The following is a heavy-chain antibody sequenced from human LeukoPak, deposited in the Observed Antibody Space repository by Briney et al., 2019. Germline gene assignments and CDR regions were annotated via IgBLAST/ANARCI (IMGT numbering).Heavy chain of an antibody. CDR1: GGSFSGYY. Sequence: SETLSLTCAVYGGSFSGYYWTWIRQPPGKGLEWIGEINHSGSTNYNPSLKSRVTISVDTSKNQFSLKLSSVTAADTAVYYCASTSSGYYYADYWGQGTLVTVSS. D-gene: IGHD3-22*01. J-gene: IGHJ4*02. CDR3: ASTSSGYYYADY. V-gene: IGHV4-34*01. CDR2: INHSGST.